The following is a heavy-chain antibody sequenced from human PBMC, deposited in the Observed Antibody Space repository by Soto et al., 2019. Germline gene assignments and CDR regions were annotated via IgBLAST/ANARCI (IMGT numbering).Heavy chain of an antibody. D-gene: IGHD3-10*01. J-gene: IGHJ4*02. CDR2: ITDTGGDT. CDR3: ARGSTDSYPGSRIFDF. Sequence: GGCLRLSSVASRITVGSRAMSWVRQAPGEGLEWVSTITDTGGDTKYSDSVRGRFTMSRDNSKKTLYLQMNNLRVEDSALYYCARGSTDSYPGSRIFDFWGRGTLVTVSS. V-gene: IGHV3-23*01. CDR1: RITVGSRA.